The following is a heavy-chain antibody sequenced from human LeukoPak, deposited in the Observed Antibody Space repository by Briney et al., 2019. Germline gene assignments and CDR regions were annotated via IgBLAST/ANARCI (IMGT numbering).Heavy chain of an antibody. Sequence: ASVKVSCKASGGTFSSYAISWVRQAPGQGLEWMGRIIPVFGTANYAQKFQGRVTITTDESTSTAYMELSSLRSEDTAVYYCARDVRLAVAGTFLPDYWGQGTLVTVSS. CDR3: ARDVRLAVAGTFLPDY. D-gene: IGHD6-19*01. CDR2: IIPVFGTA. CDR1: GGTFSSYA. J-gene: IGHJ4*02. V-gene: IGHV1-69*05.